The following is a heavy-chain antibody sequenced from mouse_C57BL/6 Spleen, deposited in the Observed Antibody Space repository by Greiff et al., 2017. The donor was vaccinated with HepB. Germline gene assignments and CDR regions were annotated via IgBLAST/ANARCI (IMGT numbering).Heavy chain of an antibody. D-gene: IGHD2-5*01. CDR3: ARYSNSAWFAY. CDR1: GFTFSDYG. V-gene: IGHV5-17*01. Sequence: EVQRVESGGGLVKPGGSLKLSCAASGFTFSDYGMHWVRQAPEKGLEWVAYISSGSSTIYYADTVKGRFTISRDNAKNTLFLQMTSLRSEDTAMYYCARYSNSAWFAYWGQGTLVTVSA. CDR2: ISSGSSTI. J-gene: IGHJ3*01.